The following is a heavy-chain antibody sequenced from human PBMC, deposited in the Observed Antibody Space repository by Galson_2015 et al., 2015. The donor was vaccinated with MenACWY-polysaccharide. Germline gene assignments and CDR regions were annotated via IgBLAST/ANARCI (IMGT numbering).Heavy chain of an antibody. D-gene: IGHD6-19*01. J-gene: IGHJ6*02. V-gene: IGHV1-8*01. CDR3: ARYKSSSSGWFQRYYGMDV. CDR2: MNPNSGNT. CDR1: GYTFTSYD. Sequence: SVKVSCKASGYTFTSYDINWVRQATGQGLEWMGWMNPNSGNTGYAQKIQGRVTMTRNTSISTAYMELSSLRSEDTAVYYCARYKSSSSGWFQRYYGMDVWGQGTTVTVSS.